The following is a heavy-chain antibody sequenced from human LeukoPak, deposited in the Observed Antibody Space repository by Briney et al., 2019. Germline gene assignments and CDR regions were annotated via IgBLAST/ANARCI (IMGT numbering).Heavy chain of an antibody. V-gene: IGHV1-69*01. CDR3: TTRACHAGGCSSSFYYYYGLHF. CDR1: GNSISNYA. J-gene: IGHJ6*02. CDR2: IIPIFGTA. D-gene: IGHD3-16*01. Sequence: ASVTVSCKASGNSISNYAVSWVRQAPGQGFEWMGGIIPIFGTADYAQKFQGRVTITADQSTSTTYMALSSLKSEDTATYYCTTRACHAGGCSSSFYYYYGLHFWGQGTTVSVSS.